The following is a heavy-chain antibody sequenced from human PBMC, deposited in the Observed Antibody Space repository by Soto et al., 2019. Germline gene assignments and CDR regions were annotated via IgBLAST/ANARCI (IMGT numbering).Heavy chain of an antibody. J-gene: IGHJ4*02. CDR1: GFSLSTSGVG. CDR2: IYWNDDK. D-gene: IGHD4-17*01. Sequence: QITLKESGPTLVKPTQTLTLTCTFSGFSLSTSGVGVGWIRQPPGKALEWLALIYWNDDKRYSPSLKSRLTIAQDTSKNQVVLNMTNMDPVDTATYFCARRPRYGNYVDYWGQGTLVTVSS. V-gene: IGHV2-5*01. CDR3: ARRPRYGNYVDY.